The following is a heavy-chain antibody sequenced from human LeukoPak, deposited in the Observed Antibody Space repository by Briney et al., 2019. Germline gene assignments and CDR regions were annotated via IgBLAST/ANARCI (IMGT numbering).Heavy chain of an antibody. CDR3: ARGLEGYSAGWSRFFEY. Sequence: PSETLSLTCGVSGYSISRGYYWGWIRQPPGNGLEWIGNIYHIGSTYYNPSLRSRVTISVDTSKNQFFLKLTSVTAADTAVYYCARGLEGYSAGWSRFFEYWGQGTLATVSS. D-gene: IGHD6-19*01. CDR1: GYSISRGYY. V-gene: IGHV4-38-2*01. J-gene: IGHJ4*02. CDR2: IYHIGST.